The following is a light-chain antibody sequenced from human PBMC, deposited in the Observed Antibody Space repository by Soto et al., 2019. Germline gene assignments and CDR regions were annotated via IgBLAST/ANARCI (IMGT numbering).Light chain of an antibody. J-gene: IGKJ4*01. Sequence: EIVLTQSPGTLSLSPGERATLSCRASQSVSSTYLAWYQQTPGQAPRLLIYGASSRATGIPDRFSGSGSGTDLTLTISRLEPEGFAVYYCQHYGSLVLTFGGGTKVEIK. CDR1: QSVSSTY. CDR2: GAS. V-gene: IGKV3-20*01. CDR3: QHYGSLVLT.